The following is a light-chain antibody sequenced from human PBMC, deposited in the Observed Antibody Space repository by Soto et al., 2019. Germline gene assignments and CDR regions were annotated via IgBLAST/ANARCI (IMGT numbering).Light chain of an antibody. CDR3: CSYAGSGTWV. CDR1: SSDVGNYNL. J-gene: IGLJ3*02. CDR2: EGN. Sequence: QSVLTQPASVSESPGQSITISCTGTSSDVGNYNLVSWYQHYPVKAPKLLIYEGNERPSGVSNRFSGSKSGNTASLTISGLQAEDEADYYCCSYAGSGTWVFGGGTKLTVL. V-gene: IGLV2-23*01.